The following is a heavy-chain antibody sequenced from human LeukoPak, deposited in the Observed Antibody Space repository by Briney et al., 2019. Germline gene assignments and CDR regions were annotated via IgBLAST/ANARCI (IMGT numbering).Heavy chain of an antibody. Sequence: PSEALSLTCTVSGGSISSSSYYWGWIRQPPGKGLDWIGYIYYSGSTNYNPSLKSRVTISVDTSKNQFSLKLSSVTAADTAVYYCARHGCSGGSCYSFDYWGQGTLVTVSS. CDR1: GGSISSSSYY. CDR3: ARHGCSGGSCYSFDY. J-gene: IGHJ4*02. CDR2: IYYSGST. V-gene: IGHV4-61*05. D-gene: IGHD2-15*01.